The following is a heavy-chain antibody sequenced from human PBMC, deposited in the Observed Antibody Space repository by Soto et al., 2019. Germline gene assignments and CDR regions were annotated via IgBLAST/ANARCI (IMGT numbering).Heavy chain of an antibody. CDR1: GFTVSSNY. V-gene: IGHV3-66*01. CDR2: IYSGGST. CDR3: ARVRGYSKAAGPIDY. J-gene: IGHJ4*02. D-gene: IGHD6-13*01. Sequence: GGSLRLSCAASGFTVSSNYMSWVRQAPGKGLEWVSVIYSGGSTYCADSVKGRFAISRDNSKNTLYLQMNSLRAEDTAVYYCARVRGYSKAAGPIDYWGQGTLVTVSS.